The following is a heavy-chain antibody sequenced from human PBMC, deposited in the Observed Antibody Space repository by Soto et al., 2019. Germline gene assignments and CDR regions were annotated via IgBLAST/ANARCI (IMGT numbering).Heavy chain of an antibody. V-gene: IGHV3-48*03. CDR3: ALMMSSCWYHNTLLPY. Sequence: GGSLRLSCAASGFIFDSYEMNWVRQAPGQGLEWVAYISVSGSTAHYGDSMKGRFSISRDNTKNILCLQMNTLTAEDTATYYCALMMSSCWYHNTLLPYWGQGTQVTVSS. D-gene: IGHD6-19*01. CDR2: ISVSGSTA. J-gene: IGHJ4*02. CDR1: GFIFDSYE.